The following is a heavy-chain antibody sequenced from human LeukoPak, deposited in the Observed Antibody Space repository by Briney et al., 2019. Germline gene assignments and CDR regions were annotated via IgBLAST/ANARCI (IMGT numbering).Heavy chain of an antibody. D-gene: IGHD3/OR15-3a*01. CDR2: INSDGTTT. V-gene: IGHV3-74*01. J-gene: IGHJ4*02. Sequence: PGGSLRLPRAASGFSFSNSWMHWVRQAPGKGLVWVSRINSDGTTTYYADSVKGRFTISRDNARNTLFLQMNSLRPEDTALYYCASDPYLANFWTGYPHYWGQGTLVTVSS. CDR3: ASDPYLANFWTGYPHY. CDR1: GFSFSNSW.